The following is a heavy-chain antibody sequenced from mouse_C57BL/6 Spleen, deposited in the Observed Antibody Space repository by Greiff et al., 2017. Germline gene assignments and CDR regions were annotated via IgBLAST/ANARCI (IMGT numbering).Heavy chain of an antibody. CDR3: ARGERAVAY. Sequence: QVQLQQPGAELVMPGASVKLSCKASGYTFTSYWMHWVKQRPGQGLEWIGEIDPSDSYTNYNQKFKGKSTLTVDKSSSTAYMQRSSLTSEDAAVYYCARGERAVAYWGQGTLVTVSA. J-gene: IGHJ3*01. CDR2: IDPSDSYT. CDR1: GYTFTSYW. V-gene: IGHV1-69*01. D-gene: IGHD3-3*01.